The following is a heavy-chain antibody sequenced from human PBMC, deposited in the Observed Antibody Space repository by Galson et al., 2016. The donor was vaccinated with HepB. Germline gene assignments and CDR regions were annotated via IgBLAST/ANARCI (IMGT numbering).Heavy chain of an antibody. CDR1: GYSFTNYF. V-gene: IGHV5-10-1*01. CDR3: ARLYESTGYCDY. J-gene: IGHJ4*02. CDR2: IDPIDSYT. Sequence: QSGAEVKKPGESLRISCKGSGYSFTNYFITWVRQVPGQGLEWMGRIDPIDSYTNYSPSFQGHVTISTDKSINTAYLQWSSLKASDTAIYYCARLYESTGYCDYWGQGTLVTVSS. D-gene: IGHD3-22*01.